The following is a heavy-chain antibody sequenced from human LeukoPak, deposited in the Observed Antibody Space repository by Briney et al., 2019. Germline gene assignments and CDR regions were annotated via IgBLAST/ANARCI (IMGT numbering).Heavy chain of an antibody. Sequence: GGSLRLSCAASGFTFSSYAMSWVRQAPGKGLGWVSAISGSGGSTYYADSVKGRFTISRDNSKNTLYLQMNSLRAEDTAVYHCAKDCITGTTGWFDPWGQGTLVTVSS. CDR1: GFTFSSYA. D-gene: IGHD1/OR15-1a*01. V-gene: IGHV3-23*01. J-gene: IGHJ5*02. CDR2: ISGSGGST. CDR3: AKDCITGTTGWFDP.